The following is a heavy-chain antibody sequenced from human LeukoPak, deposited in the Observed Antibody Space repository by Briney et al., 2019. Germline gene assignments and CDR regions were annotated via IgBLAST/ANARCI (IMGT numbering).Heavy chain of an antibody. CDR2: IYSGGST. CDR1: GFTVSSNY. CDR3: ARGGSSGWYYYYGMDA. D-gene: IGHD6-19*01. J-gene: IGHJ6*02. Sequence: GGSLRLSCAAFGFTVSSNYMSWVRQAPGKGLEWVSVIYSGGSTYYADSVKGRFTISRDNSKNTLYLQMNSLRAEDTAVYYCARGGSSGWYYYYGMDAWGQGTTVTVSS. V-gene: IGHV3-53*01.